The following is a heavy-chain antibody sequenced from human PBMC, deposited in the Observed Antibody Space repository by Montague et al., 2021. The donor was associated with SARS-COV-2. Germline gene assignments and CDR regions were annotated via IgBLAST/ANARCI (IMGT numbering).Heavy chain of an antibody. CDR2: ISFDGNDR. J-gene: IGHJ5*02. Sequence: SLRLSCAASGFSLSSYAMHWVRQPPGKGLEWLAVISFDGNDRYYAGSLRGRFTISRDNSKDTLYLQLTDLRSDDTGVYYCARVAQLLLGNPQNLFDPWGQGTLVTV. D-gene: IGHD4-23*01. V-gene: IGHV3-30-3*01. CDR1: GFSLSSYA. CDR3: ARVAQLLLGNPQNLFDP.